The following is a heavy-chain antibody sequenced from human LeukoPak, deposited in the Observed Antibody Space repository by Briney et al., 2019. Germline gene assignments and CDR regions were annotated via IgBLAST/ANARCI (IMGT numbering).Heavy chain of an antibody. CDR1: GYTFTSYG. J-gene: IGHJ5*02. CDR2: ISAYNGNT. D-gene: IGHD6-13*01. Sequence: ASVKVSCKASGYTFTSYGISWVRQAPGQGLEWMGWISAYNGNTNYAQKLQGRVTMTTDTSTSTAYMELRSLRSDDTAVYYCARGDSSSWYNPINWFGPWGQGTLVTVSS. V-gene: IGHV1-18*01. CDR3: ARGDSSSWYNPINWFGP.